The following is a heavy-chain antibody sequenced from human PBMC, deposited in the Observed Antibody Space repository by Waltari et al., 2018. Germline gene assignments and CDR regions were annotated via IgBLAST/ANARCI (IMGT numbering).Heavy chain of an antibody. V-gene: IGHV4-34*01. Sequence: QVQLQQWGAGLLKPAETLSPPCAVYGGSFSNYYWSWIRQPPGMGLEWIGEIHPSGNAYYNASLKSRVSISVDTSNNQFSLRLSSVTAADTAEYYCSRGGDADKAGGIWGQGTLVTVSS. CDR3: SRGGDADKAGGI. J-gene: IGHJ4*02. CDR2: IHPSGNA. D-gene: IGHD3-3*01. CDR1: GGSFSNYY.